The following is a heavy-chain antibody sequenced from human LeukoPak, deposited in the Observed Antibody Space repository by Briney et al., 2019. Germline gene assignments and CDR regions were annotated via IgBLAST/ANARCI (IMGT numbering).Heavy chain of an antibody. CDR2: INPNSGGT. J-gene: IGHJ4*02. Sequence: GASVKVSCKASGYTFTGYYMHWVRQAPGQGLEWMGWINPNSGGTNYAQKFQGRVTMTRDTSISTAYMELSRLRSDDTAVYYCASQNDVVVVAATGSFDYWGQGTPVTVSS. CDR1: GYTFTGYY. D-gene: IGHD2-15*01. V-gene: IGHV1-2*02. CDR3: ASQNDVVVVAATGSFDY.